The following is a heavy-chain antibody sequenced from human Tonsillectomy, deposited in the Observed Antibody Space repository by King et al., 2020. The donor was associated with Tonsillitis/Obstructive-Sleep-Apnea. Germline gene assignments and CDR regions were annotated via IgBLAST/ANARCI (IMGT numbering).Heavy chain of an antibody. J-gene: IGHJ6*04. V-gene: IGHV3-72*01. CDR3: ARDRGYDFWSGYYFDV. CDR2: TRNKANSYIT. CDR1: GFTFSDHF. D-gene: IGHD3-3*01. Sequence: QLVQSGGGLVQPGGSLRLSCVASGFTFSDHFMDWVRQAPGKGLEWVGRTRNKANSYITEYAASVKGRFTISRDDSKNSLYLQMNSLKTEDTAVYYCARDRGYDFWSGYYFDVWGKGTTVTVSS.